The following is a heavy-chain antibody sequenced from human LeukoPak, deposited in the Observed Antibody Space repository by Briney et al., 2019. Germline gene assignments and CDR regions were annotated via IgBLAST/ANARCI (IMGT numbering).Heavy chain of an antibody. CDR1: GVSISTSYW. Sequence: PSGTLSLTCGVSGVSISTSYWWSWVRQPPGKGLEWIGEIYHSGSANYNPSLKSRVTISIDTSKNQFSLKLSSVTAADTAVYYCARDVVRLRGAPSPFDYWGQGTLVTVSS. V-gene: IGHV4-4*02. J-gene: IGHJ4*02. CDR3: ARDVVRLRGAPSPFDY. CDR2: IYHSGSA. D-gene: IGHD3-10*01.